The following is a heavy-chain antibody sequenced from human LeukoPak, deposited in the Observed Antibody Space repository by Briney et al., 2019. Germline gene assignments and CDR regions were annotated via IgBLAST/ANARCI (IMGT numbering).Heavy chain of an antibody. CDR3: AREYGDRGGRYFDY. CDR2: ISYDGSNK. V-gene: IGHV3-30*14. CDR1: GFTFTSYA. D-gene: IGHD4-17*01. J-gene: IGHJ4*02. Sequence: GGSLRLSCAASGFTFTSYAMHWVRQAPGKGLEWVAVISYDGSNKNYTDSVKGRFTISRHNSKNTLYLQMNSLRAEDTAVYYCAREYGDRGGRYFDYWGQGTLVTVSS.